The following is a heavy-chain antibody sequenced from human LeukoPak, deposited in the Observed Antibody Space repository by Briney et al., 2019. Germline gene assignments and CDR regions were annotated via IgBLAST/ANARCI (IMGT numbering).Heavy chain of an antibody. CDR2: ISYNGGRK. V-gene: IGHV3-30*04. Sequence: GGSLRLSCVASGFIFSGYAIHWVRQAPGKGLEWVSLISYNGGRKEYADSVKGRFTIDRDNSKNTVYLQMNSLRAEDTAVYYCARDGYHYYGSGTYFGYYYMDVWGKGTTVTISS. CDR3: ARDGYHYYGSGTYFGYYYMDV. D-gene: IGHD3-10*01. J-gene: IGHJ6*03. CDR1: GFIFSGYA.